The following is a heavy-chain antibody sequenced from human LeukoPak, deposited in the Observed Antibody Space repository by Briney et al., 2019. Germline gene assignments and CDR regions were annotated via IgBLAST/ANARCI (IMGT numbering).Heavy chain of an antibody. CDR2: IVPIFGTA. J-gene: IGHJ4*02. Sequence: SVKVSCKASGGTFSSYAISWVRQAPGQGREWMGGIVPIFGTANYAQKFQGRVTITADKSTSTAYMELSSLRSEDTAVYYCARRGGYSGYDYYYFDYWGQGTLVTVSS. CDR1: GGTFSSYA. CDR3: ARRGGYSGYDYYYFDY. V-gene: IGHV1-69*06. D-gene: IGHD5-12*01.